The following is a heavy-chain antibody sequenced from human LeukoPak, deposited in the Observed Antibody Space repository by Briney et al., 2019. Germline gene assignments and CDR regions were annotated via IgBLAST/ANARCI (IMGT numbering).Heavy chain of an antibody. D-gene: IGHD3-22*01. CDR3: VREKFYDNSGYDY. CDR2: ISSSSSYT. V-gene: IGHV3-11*06. J-gene: IGHJ4*02. CDR1: GFTFSDYY. Sequence: GGSLRLSCAASGFTFSDYYMSWIRQAPGKGLEWVSYISSSSSYTNYADSVKGRFTISRDNAKNSLFLQMNSLRAEDTADYYCVREKFYDNSGYDYWGQGTLVTVSS.